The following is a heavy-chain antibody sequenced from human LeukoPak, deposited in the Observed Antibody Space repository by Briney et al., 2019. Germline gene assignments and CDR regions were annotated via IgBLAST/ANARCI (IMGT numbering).Heavy chain of an antibody. D-gene: IGHD1-1*01. J-gene: IGHJ4*02. CDR2: IYHSGST. CDR1: GYSISSGYY. CDR3: ARILRTTRTPFDY. Sequence: SETLSLTCAVSGYSISSGYYWGWIRQPPGKGLEWIGSIYHSGSTYYNPSLKSRITISVDTSKSQFSLKLSSVTAADTAVYYCARILRTTRTPFDYWGQGTLVTVSS. V-gene: IGHV4-38-2*01.